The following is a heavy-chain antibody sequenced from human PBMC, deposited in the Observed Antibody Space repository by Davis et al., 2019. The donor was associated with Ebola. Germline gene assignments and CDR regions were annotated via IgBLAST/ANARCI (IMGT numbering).Heavy chain of an antibody. J-gene: IGHJ4*02. Sequence: MPSETLSLTCAISGDSVSSNSVAWDWIRQSSSRGLEWLGRTYYRSKWYNDYAVSVKSRITINPDTSKNQFSLQLNSVTPEDTAVYYCARDYGGPFNSWGQGTLVTVSS. CDR3: ARDYGGPFNS. CDR1: GDSVSSNSVA. V-gene: IGHV6-1*01. D-gene: IGHD4-17*01. CDR2: TYYRSKWYN.